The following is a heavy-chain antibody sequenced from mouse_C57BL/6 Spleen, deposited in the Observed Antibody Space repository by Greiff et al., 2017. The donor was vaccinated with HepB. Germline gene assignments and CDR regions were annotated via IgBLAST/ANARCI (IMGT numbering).Heavy chain of an antibody. Sequence: VQLQQPGAELVKPGASVKMSCKASGYTFTSYWITWVKQRPGQGLEWIGDIYPGSGSTNYNEKFKSKATLTVDTSSSTAYMQLSSLTSEDSAVYYCARSGTVVATMDYWGQGTTLTVSS. CDR3: ARSGTVVATMDY. CDR1: GYTFTSYW. CDR2: IYPGSGST. J-gene: IGHJ2*01. V-gene: IGHV1-55*01. D-gene: IGHD1-1*01.